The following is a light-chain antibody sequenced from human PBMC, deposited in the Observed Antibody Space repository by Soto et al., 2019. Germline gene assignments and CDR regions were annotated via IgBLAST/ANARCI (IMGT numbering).Light chain of an antibody. J-gene: IGLJ3*02. CDR1: SSDVGGYNY. Sequence: QSALTQPASVSGSPGQSITISCTGTSSDVGGYNYVSWYQQHPGKAPKLMIYDVSNRPSGVSNRFSGSKSGNTASLTISGLQAEDEADYYCSSYKSRSTLVFGGGTKVTVL. CDR3: SSYKSRSTLV. V-gene: IGLV2-14*01. CDR2: DVS.